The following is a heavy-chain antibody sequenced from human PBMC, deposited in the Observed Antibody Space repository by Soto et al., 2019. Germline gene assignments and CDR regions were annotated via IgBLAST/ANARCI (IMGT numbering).Heavy chain of an antibody. CDR1: GYRFSSYW. CDR3: ARQGSNGAYYYYGMDV. Sequence: GESLKISCKGSGYRFSSYWIAWVRQMPGKGLEWMGIIYPGDSDTRYSPSFQGQVTMSVDKSDNTAYLHWSSLKASDTAMYYCARQGSNGAYYYYGMDVWGQGTTVTVSS. D-gene: IGHD2-8*01. V-gene: IGHV5-51*01. J-gene: IGHJ6*02. CDR2: IYPGDSDT.